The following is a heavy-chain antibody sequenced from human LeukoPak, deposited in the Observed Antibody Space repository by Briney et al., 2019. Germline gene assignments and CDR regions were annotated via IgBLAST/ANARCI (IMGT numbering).Heavy chain of an antibody. V-gene: IGHV3-7*02. CDR1: GFTFSRYW. Sequence: GGPLRLSCAASGFTFSRYWMTWVRQAPEKGLEWVANIKQDGSEKYYVDSVKGRFTISRDNAKNSLFLQMNSLRAGDTAIYYCARGIGDYWGQGTLVSVSS. CDR2: IKQDGSEK. CDR3: ARGIGDY. J-gene: IGHJ4*02.